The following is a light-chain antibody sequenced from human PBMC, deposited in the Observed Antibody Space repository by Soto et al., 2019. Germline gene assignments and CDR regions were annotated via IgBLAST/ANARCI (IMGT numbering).Light chain of an antibody. V-gene: IGKV3-15*01. Sequence: EIVMTQSPLTLSASPGERAIFSCRASQSVGSNIDWYQQKPGQSPRLLVYDASTRATAIPARFSGGGSVTEFTLTINSLQPEEFAVYYCQQYYPCPSDTFGQGIKVDI. CDR3: QQYYPCPSDT. CDR1: QSVGSN. CDR2: DAS. J-gene: IGKJ2*01.